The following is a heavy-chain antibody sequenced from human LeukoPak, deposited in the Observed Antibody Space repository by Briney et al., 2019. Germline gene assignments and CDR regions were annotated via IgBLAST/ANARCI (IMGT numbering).Heavy chain of an antibody. CDR3: ARRGYCSSTSCYEYWFDP. V-gene: IGHV4-39*01. CDR2: IYYNGDT. D-gene: IGHD2-2*01. Sequence: SETLSLTCTVSGASISSNSFYWGWIRQPPGKGLEWIGTIYYNGDTFYNPSLKSRVTISVDTSKNQFSLKLSSVTATDTAVYYCARRGYCSSTSCYEYWFDPWGQGTLVTVSS. CDR1: GASISSNSFY. J-gene: IGHJ5*02.